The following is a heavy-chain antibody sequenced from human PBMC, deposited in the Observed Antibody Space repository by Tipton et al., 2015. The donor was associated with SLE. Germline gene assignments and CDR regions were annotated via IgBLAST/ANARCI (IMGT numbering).Heavy chain of an antibody. CDR1: GFTFSSHW. D-gene: IGHD1-7*01. J-gene: IGHJ4*02. Sequence: SLRLSCAASGFTFSSHWMSWVRQAPGKGLEWVANIKEDGSEIYYVDSVKGRFTVSRDNSKNTVYLHMNSLRADDTAIYYCASASWNYGFFDYWGQGTLITVSS. V-gene: IGHV3-7*03. CDR2: IKEDGSEI. CDR3: ASASWNYGFFDY.